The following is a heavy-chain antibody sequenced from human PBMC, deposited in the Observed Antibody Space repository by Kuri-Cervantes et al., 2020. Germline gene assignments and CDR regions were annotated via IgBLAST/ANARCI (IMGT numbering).Heavy chain of an antibody. V-gene: IGHV4-34*01. CDR1: GGSFSGNY. CDR3: ARDTIVATTRYGDYNYYYGMDV. Sequence: SETLSLTCAVYGGSFSGNYWSWIRQPPGKGLEWIGEINHSGSTNYNPSLKSRVTISVDTSKNQFSLKLSSVTAADTAVYYCARDTIVATTRYGDYNYYYGMDVWGQGTTVTVSS. CDR2: INHSGST. J-gene: IGHJ6*02. D-gene: IGHD5-12*01.